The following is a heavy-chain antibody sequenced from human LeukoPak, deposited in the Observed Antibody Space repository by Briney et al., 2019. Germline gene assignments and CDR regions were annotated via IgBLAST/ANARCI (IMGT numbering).Heavy chain of an antibody. V-gene: IGHV3-15*01. CDR1: GFTFSNAW. Sequence: GGSLRLSCAASGFTFSNAWMSWVRQAPGKGLEWVGRIKSKTDGGTTDDAAPVKGRFTISRDDSKNTLYLQMNTLKTEDTAVYYCTTDWFRRGQPDSWGQGTLVTVSS. J-gene: IGHJ4*02. D-gene: IGHD3-10*01. CDR2: IKSKTDGGTT. CDR3: TTDWFRRGQPDS.